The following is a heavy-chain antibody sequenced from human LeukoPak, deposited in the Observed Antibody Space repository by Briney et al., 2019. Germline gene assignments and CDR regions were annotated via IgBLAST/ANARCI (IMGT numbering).Heavy chain of an antibody. J-gene: IGHJ6*03. D-gene: IGHD2-2*01. CDR3: ARGGASSSTRDYYYYYMDV. Sequence: PSETLSLTCAVYGGSFSGYYWSWIRQPPGKGLEWIGEINHSGSTNYNPSLKSRVTISVDTSKNQFSLKLSSVTAADTAVYYCARGGASSSTRDYYYYYMDVWGKGTTVTVSS. V-gene: IGHV4-34*01. CDR2: INHSGST. CDR1: GGSFSGYY.